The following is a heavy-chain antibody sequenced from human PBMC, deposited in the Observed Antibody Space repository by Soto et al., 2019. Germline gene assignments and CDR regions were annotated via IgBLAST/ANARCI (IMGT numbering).Heavy chain of an antibody. V-gene: IGHV3-74*01. J-gene: IGHJ6*02. CDR1: GFTFSSYW. CDR3: ARGGYGSGASCFRHYYYHGMDV. CDR2: INSDGGST. Sequence: EVQLVESGGGLVQPGGSLRLSCAASGFTFSSYWMHWVRQAPGKGLVWVSRINSDGGSTSYADSVKGRFTISRDNAKNTLYLQMNSLRAQDTAVYYCARGGYGSGASCFRHYYYHGMDVWGQGTTVTVSS. D-gene: IGHD2-15*01.